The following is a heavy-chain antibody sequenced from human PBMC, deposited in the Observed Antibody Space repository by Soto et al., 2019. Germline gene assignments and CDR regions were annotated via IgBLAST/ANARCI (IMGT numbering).Heavy chain of an antibody. V-gene: IGHV4-59*08. CDR2: IYYSGST. J-gene: IGHJ4*02. CDR3: ARRYGSAIDY. CDR1: GDSISSWY. Sequence: SETLSLTCTVSGDSISSWYWSWIRQPPGKGLEWIGYIYYSGSTNCNPSLKSRVTISVDTSKNQFSLKLSSVTAADTAVYYCARRYGSAIDYWGQGTLVTVSS. D-gene: IGHD1-26*01.